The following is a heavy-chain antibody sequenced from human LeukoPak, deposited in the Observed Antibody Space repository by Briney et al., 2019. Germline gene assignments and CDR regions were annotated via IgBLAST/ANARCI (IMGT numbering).Heavy chain of an antibody. CDR1: GFTFGTYW. D-gene: IGHD2-15*01. V-gene: IGHV3-7*03. J-gene: IGHJ4*02. CDR2: IKQDGTEK. CDR3: AKDQAPRAARVIYFDY. Sequence: GGSLRLSCAASGFTFGTYWMGWVRQAPGEGMEWVANIKQDGTEKSYVDSVKGRFTISRDNSKNTLYLQMDSLRVEDTAVYYCAKDQAPRAARVIYFDYWGQGNLVTVSS.